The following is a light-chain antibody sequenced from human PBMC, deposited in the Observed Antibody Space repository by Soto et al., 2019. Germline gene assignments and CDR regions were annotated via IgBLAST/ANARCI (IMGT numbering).Light chain of an antibody. V-gene: IGKV1-6*01. J-gene: IGKJ1*01. CDR3: LLDFGYFWA. Sequence: AIQLTQSPSSLSASVGDRVTITFRASQAIRSALGCYQQKPGKVPKLLIYAASTLQSGVPSSFSGSGFGTDFTLTISRLQPEDFATYYCLLDFGYFWAFGQGTKVDIK. CDR1: QAIRSA. CDR2: AAS.